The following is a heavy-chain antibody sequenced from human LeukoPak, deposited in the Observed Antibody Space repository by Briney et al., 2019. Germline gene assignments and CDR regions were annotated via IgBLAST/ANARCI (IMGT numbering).Heavy chain of an antibody. J-gene: IGHJ3*02. V-gene: IGHV1-24*01. D-gene: IGHD3-9*01. CDR1: GYTLTELS. CDR2: FDPEDGET. CDR3: APGRPAIRYFDWYAFDI. Sequence: ASVKVSCKVSGYTLTELSMHWVRQAPGKGLEWMGGFDPEDGETIYAQKFQGRVTMTEDTSTDTAYMELSSLRSEDTAVYYCAPGRPAIRYFDWYAFDIWGQGTMVTVSS.